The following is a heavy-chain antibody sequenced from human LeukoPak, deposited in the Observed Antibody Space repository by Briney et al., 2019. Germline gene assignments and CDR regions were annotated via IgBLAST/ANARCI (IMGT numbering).Heavy chain of an antibody. CDR3: ARAAYNSGPDY. CDR2: IYGGGST. V-gene: IGHV3-53*01. D-gene: IGHD6-19*01. CDR1: EFTVSGYF. J-gene: IGHJ4*02. Sequence: PGGSLRLSCAASEFTVSGYFMSGVRQAPGKGLECVSVIYGGGSTYHADSVKGRFTISRDTSENTLYLQMNSLRAEDTAVYYCARAAYNSGPDYWGQGTLVTVSS.